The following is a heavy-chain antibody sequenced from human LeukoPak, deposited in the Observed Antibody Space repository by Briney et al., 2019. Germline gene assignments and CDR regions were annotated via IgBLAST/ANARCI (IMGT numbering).Heavy chain of an antibody. J-gene: IGHJ4*02. CDR3: AREGWGYYGSGEVDY. Sequence: ASVKVSCKTSGYTFTSYAMHWVRQAPGQRLEWIGWINAGNGNTKYSQKFQGRVTITRDTSASTAYMELSSLRSEDTAVYYCAREGWGYYGSGEVDYWGQGTLVTVSS. D-gene: IGHD3-10*01. V-gene: IGHV1-3*01. CDR2: INAGNGNT. CDR1: GYTFTSYA.